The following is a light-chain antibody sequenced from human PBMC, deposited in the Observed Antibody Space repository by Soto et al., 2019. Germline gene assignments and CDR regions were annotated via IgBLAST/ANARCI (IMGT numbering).Light chain of an antibody. Sequence: QSALTQPASVSGSPGQSITISCTGTSSDVGGYNYVSWYQQHPGKAPKLMIYEVTNRPSGVSTRFSASKSGNTASLTISGLQAEDEADYYCNSYTRSTTRYVFGTGTKVTVL. CDR2: EVT. CDR1: SSDVGGYNY. CDR3: NSYTRSTTRYV. J-gene: IGLJ1*01. V-gene: IGLV2-14*01.